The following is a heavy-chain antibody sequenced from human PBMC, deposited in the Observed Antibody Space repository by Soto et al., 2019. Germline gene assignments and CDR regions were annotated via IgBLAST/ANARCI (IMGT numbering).Heavy chain of an antibody. CDR2: IIPIFGTA. J-gene: IGHJ6*02. V-gene: IGHV1-69*06. CDR1: GGTFSSYA. Sequence: SVKVSCKASGGTFSSYAISWVRQAPGQGLEWMGGIIPIFGTANYAQKFQGRVTITADKSTSTAYMELSSLRSEDTAVYYCARALVVPAASPSYYYGMDVWGQGTTVTVSS. CDR3: ARALVVPAASPSYYYGMDV. D-gene: IGHD2-2*01.